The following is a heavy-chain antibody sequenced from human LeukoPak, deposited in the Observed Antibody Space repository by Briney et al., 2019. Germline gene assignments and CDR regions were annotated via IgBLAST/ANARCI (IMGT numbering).Heavy chain of an antibody. CDR2: INHSGST. V-gene: IGHV4-34*01. CDR1: GVSFSGYY. Sequence: SETLSLTCAVYGVSFSGYYWSWIRQPPGKGLEWIGEINHSGSTNYNPSLKSRVTISVDTSKNQFSLKLSSVTAADTAVYYCARRGYNSSWYGYYYYYYMDVWGKGTTVTISS. CDR3: ARRGYNSSWYGYYYYYYMDV. J-gene: IGHJ6*03. D-gene: IGHD6-13*01.